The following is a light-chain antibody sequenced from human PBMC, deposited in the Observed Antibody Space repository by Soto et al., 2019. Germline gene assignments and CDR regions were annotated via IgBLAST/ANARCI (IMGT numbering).Light chain of an antibody. CDR1: QSVSSSY. CDR2: GAS. V-gene: IGKV3D-15*01. CDR3: QQYNNWPPWT. Sequence: EIVLTQSPATLSLSPGDRATLSCRASQSVSSSYLAWYQQKPGQAPRLLIYGASSRATGIPDRFSGSGSGTEFTLTISSLQSEDFAVYYCQQYNNWPPWTFGQGTKVDIK. J-gene: IGKJ1*01.